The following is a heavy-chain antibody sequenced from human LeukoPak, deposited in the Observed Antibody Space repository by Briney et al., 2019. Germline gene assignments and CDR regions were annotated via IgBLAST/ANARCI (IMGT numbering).Heavy chain of an antibody. Sequence: ASVKVSCKASGYTFTGYYMHWVRQAPGQGLEWMGWIIPNSGGTNYAQKFQGRVTMTRDTSTGTAYMELSRLRSDDTAVYYCAKTLYIAAAPGGFDYWGQGTLVTVSS. V-gene: IGHV1-2*02. J-gene: IGHJ4*02. CDR3: AKTLYIAAAPGGFDY. D-gene: IGHD6-13*01. CDR2: IIPNSGGT. CDR1: GYTFTGYY.